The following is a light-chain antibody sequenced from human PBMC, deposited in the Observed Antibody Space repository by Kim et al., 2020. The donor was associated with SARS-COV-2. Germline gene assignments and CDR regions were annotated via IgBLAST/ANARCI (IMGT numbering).Light chain of an antibody. Sequence: DIQMTQSPSTLSASVGDTVTITCRASRSITSGLAWYQQKPGKAPKLLIYAVSSLDSGVPSRFSGSGSGTQFTLTISSLQPDDFATYYCQQHNGYFGGGTKVDIK. V-gene: IGKV1-5*01. CDR1: RSITSG. CDR2: AVS. J-gene: IGKJ4*01. CDR3: QQHNGY.